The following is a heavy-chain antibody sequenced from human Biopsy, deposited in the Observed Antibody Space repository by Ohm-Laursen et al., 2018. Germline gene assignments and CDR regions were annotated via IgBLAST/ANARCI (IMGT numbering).Heavy chain of an antibody. CDR1: GDSIARYY. CDR2: IYYSGRP. D-gene: IGHD3-22*01. V-gene: IGHV4-59*01. CDR3: ARDRGYYSDRTVPGYFDL. J-gene: IGHJ2*01. Sequence: SDTLSLTWSVSGDSIARYYWTWIRQSPGKGLEWIAYIYYSGRPNYNPSLKGRVVISVDRSRNQFFLKLTSATAADTAIYYCARDRGYYSDRTVPGYFDLWGRGTLVTVSS.